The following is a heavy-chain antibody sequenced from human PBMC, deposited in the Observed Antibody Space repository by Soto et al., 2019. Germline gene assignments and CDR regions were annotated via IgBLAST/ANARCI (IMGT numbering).Heavy chain of an antibody. D-gene: IGHD7-27*01. CDR2: ISWNSGSI. Sequence: PGGSLRLSCAASGFTFDDYAMHWARQAPGKGLEWVSGISWNSGSIGYADSVKGRFTISRDNAKNSLYLQMNSLRAEDTALYYCAKDLALGNYYYYGMDVWGQGTTVTVSS. CDR3: AKDLALGNYYYYGMDV. CDR1: GFTFDDYA. J-gene: IGHJ6*02. V-gene: IGHV3-9*01.